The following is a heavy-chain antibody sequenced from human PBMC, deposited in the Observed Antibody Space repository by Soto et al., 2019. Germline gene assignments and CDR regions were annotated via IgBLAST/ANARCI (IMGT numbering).Heavy chain of an antibody. Sequence: PSETLSLTCTVSGGSISSSIHYWGWIRQPPGKGLEWIGNIYYSGTTYSNPSLKSQVTVSIDTSKNQLSLNLSSVTAADTAVYYCVATIRGLLNAGFSYWGPGTLVTVSS. V-gene: IGHV4-39*01. CDR2: IYYSGTT. CDR1: GGSISSSIHY. J-gene: IGHJ4*02. CDR3: VATIRGLLNAGFSY. D-gene: IGHD3-10*01.